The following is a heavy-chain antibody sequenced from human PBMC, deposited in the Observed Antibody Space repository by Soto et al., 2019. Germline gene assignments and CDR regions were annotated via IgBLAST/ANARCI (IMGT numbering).Heavy chain of an antibody. J-gene: IGHJ4*02. Sequence: PGESLKISCAASGFAFSSHTINWVRQAPGKGLEWVSSISTSSRYIYYADSVKGRFTISRDNAKNSLYLQMNSLSAEDTAVYFCARDTLQSGTLGYFDFWGQGTLVTVSS. CDR1: GFAFSSHT. V-gene: IGHV3-21*01. D-gene: IGHD3-16*01. CDR2: ISTSSRYI. CDR3: ARDTLQSGTLGYFDF.